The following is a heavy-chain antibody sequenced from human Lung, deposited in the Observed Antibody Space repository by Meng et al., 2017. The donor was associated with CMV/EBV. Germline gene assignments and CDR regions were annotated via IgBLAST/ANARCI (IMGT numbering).Heavy chain of an antibody. CDR3: ARGTGYSISSGVY. CDR1: AYSFTCYY. D-gene: IGHD6-13*01. V-gene: IGHV1-2*02. J-gene: IGHJ4*02. Sequence: ASFXVFCCGSAYSFTCYYMHWVRHAPGQGLEWMGWINPTSGGTNYAQEFQGRVTMTRAKSISTAYMELSRLRSDDTAVYYCARGTGYSISSGVYWGQGTLVTVSS. CDR2: INPTSGGT.